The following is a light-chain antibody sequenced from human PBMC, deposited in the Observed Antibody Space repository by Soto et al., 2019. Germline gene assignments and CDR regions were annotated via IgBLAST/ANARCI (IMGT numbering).Light chain of an antibody. Sequence: QSVLTQPPSVSAAPGQTVTISCSGTHSNIGKNFVSWYRQSPGTAPNLLLYDNDKRPSGIPDRFTGSRIDTSATLVISGLQTGDEADYYCGTWDTSLFVWVFGGGTKVTVL. V-gene: IGLV1-51*01. CDR3: GTWDTSLFVWV. J-gene: IGLJ3*02. CDR2: DND. CDR1: HSNIGKNF.